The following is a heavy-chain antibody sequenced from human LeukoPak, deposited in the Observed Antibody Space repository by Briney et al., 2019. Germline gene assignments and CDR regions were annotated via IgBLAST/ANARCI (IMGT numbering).Heavy chain of an antibody. Sequence: ASVKVSCKASGYTFTSYGISWVRQAPGQGLEWMGWISAYNGNTNYAQKFQGRVTMTRDTSTSTVYMELSSLRSEDTAVYYCARGPPAIVGATLGAFDIWGQGTMVTVSS. CDR1: GYTFTSYG. CDR3: ARGPPAIVGATLGAFDI. V-gene: IGHV1-18*01. CDR2: ISAYNGNT. J-gene: IGHJ3*02. D-gene: IGHD1-26*01.